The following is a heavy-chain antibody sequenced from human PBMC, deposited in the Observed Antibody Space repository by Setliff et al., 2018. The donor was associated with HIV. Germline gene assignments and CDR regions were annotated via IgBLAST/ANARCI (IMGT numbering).Heavy chain of an antibody. J-gene: IGHJ4*02. D-gene: IGHD3-22*01. CDR1: GYTFSHYD. CDR2: ISVGTGDS. Sequence: ASVKVSCKASGYTFSHYDIHWVRQAPGQTLEWVGRISVGTGDSKHSQNSQGRVSITRDTSTNTAYMELTGLRSEDTAVYYCATPIFYDVTEVWGQGTLVTVSS. CDR3: ATPIFYDVTEV. V-gene: IGHV1-3*01.